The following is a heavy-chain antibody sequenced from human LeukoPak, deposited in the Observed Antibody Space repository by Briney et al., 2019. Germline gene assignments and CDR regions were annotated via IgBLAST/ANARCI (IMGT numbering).Heavy chain of an antibody. CDR2: INRSGST. V-gene: IGHV4-34*01. J-gene: IGHJ4*02. CDR3: ARKFTSMVRGVITFD. D-gene: IGHD3-10*01. Sequence: PSETLSLTCAVYGGSFSGYYWSWIRQPPGKGLEWIGEINRSGSTNYNPSLKSRVTISVDTSKNQFSLKLSSVTAADTAVYYCARKFTSMVRGVITFDWGQGTLVTVSS. CDR1: GGSFSGYY.